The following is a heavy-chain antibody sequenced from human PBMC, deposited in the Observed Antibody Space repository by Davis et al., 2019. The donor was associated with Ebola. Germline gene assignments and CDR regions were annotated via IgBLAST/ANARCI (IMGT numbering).Heavy chain of an antibody. J-gene: IGHJ6*02. CDR2: ISSSGSTI. Sequence: PGGSLRLSCAASGFTFSSYEMNWVRQAPGKGLEWVSYISSSGSTIYYADSVKGRFTISRDNAKNSLYLQMNSLRAEDTAVYYCASLAAGDFWSGYHYGMDVWGQGTTVTVSS. CDR3: ASLAAGDFWSGYHYGMDV. CDR1: GFTFSSYE. D-gene: IGHD3-3*01. V-gene: IGHV3-48*03.